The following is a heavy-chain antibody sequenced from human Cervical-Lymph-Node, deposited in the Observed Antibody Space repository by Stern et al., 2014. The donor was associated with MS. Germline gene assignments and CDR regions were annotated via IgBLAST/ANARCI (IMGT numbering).Heavy chain of an antibody. CDR2: IYPGDSDT. Sequence: VQLVQSGAEVKKPGESLKISCKGSGYSFTKYWIGWVRQMPGKGLEWLGIIYPGDSDTRYRPSFEGQVTISADKSISTAYLQWSSLKASDTAMYYCARVNTEMLTSLDYWGEGTLVTVSS. J-gene: IGHJ4*02. CDR3: ARVNTEMLTSLDY. D-gene: IGHD5-18*01. CDR1: GYSFTKYW. V-gene: IGHV5-51*01.